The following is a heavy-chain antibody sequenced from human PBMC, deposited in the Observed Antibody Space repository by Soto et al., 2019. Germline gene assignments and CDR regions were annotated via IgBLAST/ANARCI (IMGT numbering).Heavy chain of an antibody. Sequence: GGSLRLSCAASGFTFSSYGMHWVRQAPGKGLEWVAVIWYDGSNKYYADSVKGRFTISRDNSKNTLYLQMNSLRAEDTAVYYCARDPGSIVGAQYFDYWGQGTLVTVSS. V-gene: IGHV3-33*01. CDR1: GFTFSSYG. CDR3: ARDPGSIVGAQYFDY. CDR2: IWYDGSNK. J-gene: IGHJ4*02. D-gene: IGHD1-26*01.